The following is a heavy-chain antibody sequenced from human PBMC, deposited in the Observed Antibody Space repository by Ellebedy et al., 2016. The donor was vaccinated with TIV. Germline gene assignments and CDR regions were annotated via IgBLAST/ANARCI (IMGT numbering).Heavy chain of an antibody. D-gene: IGHD3-22*01. V-gene: IGHV3-53*01. J-gene: IGHJ1*01. CDR2: FYSGGST. CDR1: GFTVSSNY. Sequence: PGGSLRLSCEASGFTVSSNYMSWVSQAQGKGLEWVSVFYSGGSTYYADSVKGRFTIDRDNSKTTLYLQMNSLRAEDTAVYYCARGGDSSGYYPFQHWGQGTLVTVSS. CDR3: ARGGDSSGYYPFQH.